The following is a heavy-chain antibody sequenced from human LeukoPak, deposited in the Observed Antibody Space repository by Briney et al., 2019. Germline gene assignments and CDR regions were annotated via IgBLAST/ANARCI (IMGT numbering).Heavy chain of an antibody. J-gene: IGHJ5*02. Sequence: ASVKVSCKASGGTFSSYAISWVRQAPGQGLEWMGRIIPIFGTANYAQKFQGRVTITTDESTSTAYRELSSLRSEDTAVYYCARFDSFGGSFDPWGQGTLVTVSS. CDR1: GGTFSSYA. CDR3: ARFDSFGGSFDP. D-gene: IGHD3-16*01. CDR2: IIPIFGTA. V-gene: IGHV1-69*05.